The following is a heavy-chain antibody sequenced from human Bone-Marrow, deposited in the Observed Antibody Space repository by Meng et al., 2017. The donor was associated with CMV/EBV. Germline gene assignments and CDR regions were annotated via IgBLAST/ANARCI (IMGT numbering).Heavy chain of an antibody. D-gene: IGHD3-9*01. J-gene: IGHJ5*02. V-gene: IGHV1-2*02. CDR2: INPNSGGT. Sequence: ASVKVSCKASGYTFTGYYMHWVRQAPGQGLEWMGWINPNSGGTNYAQKFQGRVTMTRDTSISTAYMELSRLRSDDTAVYYCARSWDILTGYRLGFDPWGQGTPVTVSS. CDR1: GYTFTGYY. CDR3: ARSWDILTGYRLGFDP.